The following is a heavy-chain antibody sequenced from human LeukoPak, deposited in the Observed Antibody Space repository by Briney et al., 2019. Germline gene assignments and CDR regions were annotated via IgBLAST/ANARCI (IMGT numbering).Heavy chain of an antibody. D-gene: IGHD6-13*01. CDR2: IYYSGST. J-gene: IGHJ4*02. CDR3: ARDRYSSSWFDY. CDR1: GGSISSYY. V-gene: IGHV4-59*01. Sequence: PSETLSLTCTVSGGSISSYYWSWIRQPPGKGLEWIGYIYYSGSTNYNPSLKSRVTISVDTSNNQFSLKLSSVTAADPAVYYCARDRYSSSWFDYWGQGTLVTVSS.